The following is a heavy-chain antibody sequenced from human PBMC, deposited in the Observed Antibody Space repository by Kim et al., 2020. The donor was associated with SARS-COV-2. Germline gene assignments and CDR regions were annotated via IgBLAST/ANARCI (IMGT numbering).Heavy chain of an antibody. CDR2: ISSSSSTI. J-gene: IGHJ4*02. CDR1: GFTFSSYS. D-gene: IGHD5-18*01. CDR3: ARDNPLTAWFDY. Sequence: GGSLRLSCAASGFTFSSYSMNWVRQAPGKGLEWVSYISSSSSTIDYADSVKGRFTISRDNDKNSLYLQMNSLRAEDTAVYYCARDNPLTAWFDYWGQGTLVTVSS. V-gene: IGHV3-48*01.